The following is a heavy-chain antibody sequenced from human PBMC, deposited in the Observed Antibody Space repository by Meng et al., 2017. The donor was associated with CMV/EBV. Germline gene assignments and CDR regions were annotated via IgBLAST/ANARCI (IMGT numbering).Heavy chain of an antibody. CDR1: GGTFSSYA. J-gene: IGHJ4*02. V-gene: IGHV1-69*12. CDR3: ARMPRDGYNYIDY. D-gene: IGHD5-24*01. Sequence: QVQVVQSRGEVKKPGSSVKVSCKASGGTFSSYAISWVRQAPGQELEWMGGIIPIFGTANYAQKFQGRVTITADESTSTAYMELSSLRSEDTAVYYCARMPRDGYNYIDYWGQGTLVTVSS. CDR2: IIPIFGTA.